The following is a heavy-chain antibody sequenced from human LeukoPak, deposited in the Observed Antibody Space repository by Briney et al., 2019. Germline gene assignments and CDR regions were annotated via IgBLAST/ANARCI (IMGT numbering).Heavy chain of an antibody. CDR2: LSYDGSNE. D-gene: IGHD5-18*01. CDR1: GFTFSNYG. V-gene: IGHV3-30*18. CDR3: AKGYSYGCGDLTHY. J-gene: IGHJ4*02. Sequence: GRSLRLSCAASGFTFSNYGMHWVRQAPGKGLEWVAVLSYDGSNEYYTDSVKGRFTISRDNSKNTLYLQMNNLITADTAVYYCAKGYSYGCGDLTHYWGQGTLVTVSS.